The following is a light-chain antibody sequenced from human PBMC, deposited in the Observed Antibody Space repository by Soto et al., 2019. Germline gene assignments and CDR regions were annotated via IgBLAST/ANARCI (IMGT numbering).Light chain of an antibody. Sequence: EIVMTQSPATLSVSPGERATLSCRASQSVSSNLAWYQQKPGQAPRLLIYGASTRATGIPARFGGSGSGTEFTLTISSLQSEDFAVYYCQQYNNLYTFGQGTKLEIK. CDR1: QSVSSN. V-gene: IGKV3-15*01. J-gene: IGKJ2*01. CDR2: GAS. CDR3: QQYNNLYT.